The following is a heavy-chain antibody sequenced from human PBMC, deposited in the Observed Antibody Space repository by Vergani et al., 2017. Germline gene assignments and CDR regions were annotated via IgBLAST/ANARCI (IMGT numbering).Heavy chain of an antibody. CDR3: ARRSGGYYSGGKVHPLRKAFDV. CDR1: GGSISAGYYF. J-gene: IGHJ3*01. V-gene: IGHV4-61*02. D-gene: IGHD2-15*01. CDR2: ISASGNA. Sequence: QVQLQASGPGRVKPSQTLSLTCTMSGGSISAGYYFWSWIRQPAGKGLEWLGHISASGNASHSPSLKTRVSMSVDTSKNQFSLTVTSVTAADPAIYFCARRSGGYYSGGKVHPLRKAFDVWGHGTVVTGSS.